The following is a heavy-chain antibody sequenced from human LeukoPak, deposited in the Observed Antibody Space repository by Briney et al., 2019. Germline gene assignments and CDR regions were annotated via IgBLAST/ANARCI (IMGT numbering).Heavy chain of an antibody. CDR2: INPGDSDT. D-gene: IGHD6-19*01. CDR3: ARVLGSIAVAGGWFDP. Sequence: GESLKISCKGSGYSFTIYWIGWVRQMPGKSLEWMGIINPGDSDTRYSPSFQGQVTISADKSISTAYLQWSSLKASDTAMYYCARVLGSIAVAGGWFDPWGQGTLVTVSS. CDR1: GYSFTIYW. V-gene: IGHV5-51*01. J-gene: IGHJ5*02.